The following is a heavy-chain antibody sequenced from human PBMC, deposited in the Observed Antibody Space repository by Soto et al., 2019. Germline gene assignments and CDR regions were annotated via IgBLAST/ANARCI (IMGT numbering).Heavy chain of an antibody. D-gene: IGHD4-17*01. Sequence: SETLSLTCTVSGGSISSGDYYWSWIRQPPGKGLEWIGYIYYSGSTYYNPSLKSRVTISVDTSKNQFSLKLSSVTAADTAVYYCARTPQDDYDRDWFDPWGQGTLVTVSS. CDR2: IYYSGST. V-gene: IGHV4-30-4*01. CDR1: GGSISSGDYY. J-gene: IGHJ5*02. CDR3: ARTPQDDYDRDWFDP.